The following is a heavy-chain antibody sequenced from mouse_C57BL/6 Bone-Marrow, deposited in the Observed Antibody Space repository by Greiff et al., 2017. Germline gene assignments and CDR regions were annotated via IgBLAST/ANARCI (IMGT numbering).Heavy chain of an antibody. J-gene: IGHJ4*01. Sequence: QVQLQQSGAELVKPGASVKISCKASGYAFSSYWMNWVKQRPGKGLEWIGQIYPGDGDTNYNGKFKGKDTLTADKSSSTAYMQLSSLTSEDSAVYFCARPGRGYAMDYGGQGTSVTVSS. D-gene: IGHD1-1*01. CDR1: GYAFSSYW. CDR3: ARPGRGYAMDY. CDR2: IYPGDGDT. V-gene: IGHV1-80*01.